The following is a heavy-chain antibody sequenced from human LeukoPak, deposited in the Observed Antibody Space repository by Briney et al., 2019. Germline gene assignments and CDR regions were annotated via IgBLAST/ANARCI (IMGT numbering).Heavy chain of an antibody. CDR3: GSDYSSSSVY. Sequence: SETLSLTCAVYGGSFSGYYWSWIRQPPGKGLEWIGEINHSGSTNYNPSLKSRVTISVDTAKNQFSLKLSSVTAADTAVYYWGSDYSSSSVYWGQGTLVTVSS. V-gene: IGHV4-34*01. CDR1: GGSFSGYY. CDR2: INHSGST. J-gene: IGHJ4*02. D-gene: IGHD6-6*01.